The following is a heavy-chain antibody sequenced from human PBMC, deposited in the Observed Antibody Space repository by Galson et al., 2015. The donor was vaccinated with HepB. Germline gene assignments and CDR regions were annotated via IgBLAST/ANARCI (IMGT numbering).Heavy chain of an antibody. J-gene: IGHJ4*02. CDR2: INPNSGDT. CDR3: ATLTTVMPFDY. D-gene: IGHD4-17*01. V-gene: IGHV1-2*06. CDR1: GYSFIEYY. Sequence: SVKVSCKVSGYSFIEYYMHWVRQAPGQGLEWLGRINPNSGDTKSPQQFQGRVTMTRDTSISTAYLELNRLRPDDTAIYYCATLTTVMPFDYWGQGTLVTFSS.